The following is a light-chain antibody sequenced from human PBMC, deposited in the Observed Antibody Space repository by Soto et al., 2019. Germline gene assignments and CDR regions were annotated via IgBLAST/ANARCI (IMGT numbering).Light chain of an antibody. J-gene: IGLJ1*01. CDR3: QSYDTSLSAYV. V-gene: IGLV1-40*01. CDR2: DNT. Sequence: QSVLTQPPSVSGAPGQRVTISCTGSSSNIGAAYDVHWYQQVPGTAPKVLIYDNTKRPSGVPDRFSGSKADTSASLAITGFQAEDEADYYCQSYDTSLSAYVFGSGTQLTVL. CDR1: SSNIGAAYD.